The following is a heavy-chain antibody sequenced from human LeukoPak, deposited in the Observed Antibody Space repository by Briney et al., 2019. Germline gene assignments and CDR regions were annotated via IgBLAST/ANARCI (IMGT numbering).Heavy chain of an antibody. V-gene: IGHV4-59*08. J-gene: IGHJ4*02. CDR1: GGSISSYY. D-gene: IGHD6-19*01. Sequence: SETLSLTCTVSGGSISSYYWNWLRQPPGKVLECIGYIYYSGSTNYNPSLKSRLTISVDTSKNQFSLRLSSVTAADTAVYYCARRTAVAGTFDSWGQGTLVTVSS. CDR2: IYYSGST. CDR3: ARRTAVAGTFDS.